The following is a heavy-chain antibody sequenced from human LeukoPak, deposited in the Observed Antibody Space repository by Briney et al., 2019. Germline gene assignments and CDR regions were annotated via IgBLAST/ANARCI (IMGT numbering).Heavy chain of an antibody. J-gene: IGHJ3*02. CDR2: ISTSSTTK. V-gene: IGHV3-48*02. CDR1: GFTFSSYA. Sequence: PGGSLRLSCAASGFTFSSYAMSWVRQDPGKGLEWVSYISTSSTTKHYADSVKGRFTISRDNAKNLLYLQMDSLRDEDTAVYYCARRYIWGQGTVVTVSS. CDR3: ARRYI.